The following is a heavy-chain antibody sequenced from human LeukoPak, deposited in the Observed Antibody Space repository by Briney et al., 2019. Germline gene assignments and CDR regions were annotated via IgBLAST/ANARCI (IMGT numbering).Heavy chain of an antibody. J-gene: IGHJ4*02. CDR2: ISAYNGNT. D-gene: IGHD5-24*01. Sequence: ASVKVSCTASGYTFTSYGISWVRQAPGQGLEWMGWISAYNGNTNYAQKLQGRVTMTTDTSTSTAYMELRSLRSDDTAVYYCAWENRDGYNKDYWGQGTLVTVSS. V-gene: IGHV1-18*01. CDR3: AWENRDGYNKDY. CDR1: GYTFTSYG.